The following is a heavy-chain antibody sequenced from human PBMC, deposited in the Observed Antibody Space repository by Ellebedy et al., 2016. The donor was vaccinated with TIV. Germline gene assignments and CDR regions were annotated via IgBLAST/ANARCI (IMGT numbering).Heavy chain of an antibody. V-gene: IGHV4-59*01. CDR3: TRGERLGPDY. Sequence: MPSETLSLTCSVSGVSITNYYWSWFRQPPGQGLAWIGYISSSVSTNYNPSLKSRVTISVETYKNQFSRKLTSVTAADTAIYYCTRGERLGPDYWGQGILVTVSS. CDR1: GVSITNYY. D-gene: IGHD3-16*01. CDR2: ISSSVST. J-gene: IGHJ4*02.